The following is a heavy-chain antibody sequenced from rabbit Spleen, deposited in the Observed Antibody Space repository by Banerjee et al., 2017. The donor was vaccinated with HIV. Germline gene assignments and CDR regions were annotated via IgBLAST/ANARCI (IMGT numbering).Heavy chain of an antibody. CDR1: GFSFSIIYY. D-gene: IGHD4-2*01. CDR3: ARDSAGREDFNL. Sequence: QEQLEESGGDLVKPEGSLTLTCTASGFSFSIIYYICWVRQAPGKGLEWIACIDVSKSGSTYYASWAKGRFTISKTSSTTVTLQMTSLTAADTATYFCARDSAGREDFNLWGPGTLVTVS. J-gene: IGHJ4*01. CDR2: IDVSKSGST. V-gene: IGHV1S45*01.